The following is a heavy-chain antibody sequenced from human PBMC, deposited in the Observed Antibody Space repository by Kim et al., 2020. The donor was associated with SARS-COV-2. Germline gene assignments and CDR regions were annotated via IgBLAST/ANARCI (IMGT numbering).Heavy chain of an antibody. V-gene: IGHV4-59*13. CDR1: GGSISSYY. CDR2: IYYSGST. CDR3: ARGPYCSGGSCIYYYYGMDV. D-gene: IGHD2-15*01. J-gene: IGHJ6*02. Sequence: SETLSLTCTVSGGSISSYYWSWIRQPPGKGLEWIGYIYYSGSTNYNPSLKSRVTISVDTSKNQFSLKLSSVTAADTAVYYCARGPYCSGGSCIYYYYGMDVWGQGTTVTVSS.